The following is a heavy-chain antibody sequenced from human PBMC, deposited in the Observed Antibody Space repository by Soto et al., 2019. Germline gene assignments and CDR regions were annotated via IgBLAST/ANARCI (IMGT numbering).Heavy chain of an antibody. Sequence: QVQLVQSGAEVRKPGSSVKVSCKASGGTFSRHAISWVRQAPGQGPEWMGGIIPIFGTANHAQKCQGRVTIIADESTSTVYMELSSLRSEDTAMYYCARGWGYDSNDYYYAYWGQGPLVIVSS. V-gene: IGHV1-69*01. CDR2: IIPIFGTA. CDR1: GGTFSRHA. J-gene: IGHJ4*02. CDR3: ARGWGYDSNDYYYAY. D-gene: IGHD3-22*01.